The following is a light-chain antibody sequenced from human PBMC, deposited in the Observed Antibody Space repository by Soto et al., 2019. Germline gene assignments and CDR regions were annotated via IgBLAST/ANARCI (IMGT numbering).Light chain of an antibody. Sequence: QSVLTQPPSVSGAPGHRVTISCPGSRSNIGAGYPVHWYQQLPGTAPKLLVAGNRPSGVPDRFSVSKSGASASLAITGLQAEDEADYYCQSYDSSLSRRWVFGGGTKLTVL. CDR2: G. CDR1: RSNIGAGYP. CDR3: QSYDSSLSRRWV. V-gene: IGLV1-40*01. J-gene: IGLJ3*02.